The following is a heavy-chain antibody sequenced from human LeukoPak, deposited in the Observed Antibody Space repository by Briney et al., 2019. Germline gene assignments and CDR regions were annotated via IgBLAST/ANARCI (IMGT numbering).Heavy chain of an antibody. CDR1: GFTFSSYS. Sequence: GGSPRLSCAASGFTFSSYSMNWVRQAPGKGLEWVSSISSSSSYIYYADSVKGRFTISRDNAKNSLYLQMNSLRAEDTAVYYCARAEGRWLRRDNWFDPWGQGTLVTVSS. V-gene: IGHV3-21*01. CDR3: ARAEGRWLRRDNWFDP. CDR2: ISSSSSYI. D-gene: IGHD4-23*01. J-gene: IGHJ5*02.